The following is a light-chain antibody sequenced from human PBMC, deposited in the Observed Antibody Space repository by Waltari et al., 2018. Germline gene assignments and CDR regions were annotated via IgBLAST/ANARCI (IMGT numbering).Light chain of an antibody. CDR1: QSLRSY. J-gene: IGKJ4*01. CDR3: QQRSNWPLT. Sequence: EIVLTQSPATLSLSPGERATLSCRAGQSLRSYLAWYQQKPGQAPRLLIYAASNRAIGIPARFSGSGSGTDFTLTISSLEPEDFAVYYCQQRSNWPLTFGGGTKVEIK. V-gene: IGKV3-11*01. CDR2: AAS.